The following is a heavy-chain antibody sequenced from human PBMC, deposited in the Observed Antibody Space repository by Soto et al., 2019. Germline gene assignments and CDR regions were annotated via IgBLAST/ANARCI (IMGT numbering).Heavy chain of an antibody. CDR1: GFTVSSNY. CDR2: IYSGGST. Sequence: AGGSLRLSCAASGFTVSSNYMSWVRQAPGKGLEWVSLIYSGGSTYYADSMKGRFTISRDNSKNTLYIQMNSLRADDTAVYYCARVGGGLYFDYWGQGTLVTVSS. CDR3: ARVGGGLYFDY. D-gene: IGHD3-16*01. J-gene: IGHJ4*02. V-gene: IGHV3-53*01.